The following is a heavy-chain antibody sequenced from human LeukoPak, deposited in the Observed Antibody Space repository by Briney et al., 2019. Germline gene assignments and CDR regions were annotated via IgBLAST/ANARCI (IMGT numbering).Heavy chain of an antibody. CDR1: GYTFTSYG. CDR3: ARDGDGSSRYFHH. Sequence: EASVKVSCKASGYTFTSYGISWVRQAPGQGLEWMGWISAYNGNTNYAQRLQGRVTMTTDTSTTTASMEVRSLRSDDTAVYYCARDGDGSSRYFHHWGRGTLVTVSS. D-gene: IGHD6-6*01. CDR2: ISAYNGNT. J-gene: IGHJ1*01. V-gene: IGHV1-18*01.